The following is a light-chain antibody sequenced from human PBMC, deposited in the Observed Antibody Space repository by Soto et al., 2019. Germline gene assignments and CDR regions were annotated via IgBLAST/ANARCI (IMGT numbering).Light chain of an antibody. V-gene: IGKV3-15*01. CDR2: VAS. J-gene: IGKJ4*01. Sequence: EIVMTQSPATLSVSPGERATLSGRASQSVRSNLAWYQQKPGKTPNLLIYVASTRATGIPARFSGSGSVPEVTLNISSLKSEYCAVYSCQPYNVWPLTFCGGTKVEFK. CDR3: QPYNVWPLT. CDR1: QSVRSN.